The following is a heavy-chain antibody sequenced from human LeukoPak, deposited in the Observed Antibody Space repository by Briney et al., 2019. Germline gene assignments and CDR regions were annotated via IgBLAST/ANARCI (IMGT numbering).Heavy chain of an antibody. D-gene: IGHD3-10*01. CDR1: GFTFSSYA. CDR3: AREKLWFGELLANGLDY. J-gene: IGHJ4*02. CDR2: ISYDGSNN. Sequence: PGGSLRLSCAASGFTFSSYAMHWVRQAPGKGVEWVAVISYDGSNNYYPDSVNGRFTISRDNSKNTLYLQMNSLRAEDTAVYYCAREKLWFGELLANGLDYWGQGTLVTVSS. V-gene: IGHV3-30*04.